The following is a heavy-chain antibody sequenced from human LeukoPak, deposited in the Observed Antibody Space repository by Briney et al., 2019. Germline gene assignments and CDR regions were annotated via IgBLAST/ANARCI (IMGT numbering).Heavy chain of an antibody. CDR1: GGSISNSNDY. CDR2: IYHSGNI. D-gene: IGHD2-8*01. J-gene: IGHJ5*02. Sequence: PSETLSLTCTVSGGSISNSNDYWAWIRQPPGKGLEWIGRIYHSGNIFQNHPLASRVTLSVDTVKNQFSLNLNSVTAADRAVYYCARQESCTNGVCYVGWFDPWGQGTLVTVSS. V-gene: IGHV4-39*01. CDR3: ARQESCTNGVCYVGWFDP.